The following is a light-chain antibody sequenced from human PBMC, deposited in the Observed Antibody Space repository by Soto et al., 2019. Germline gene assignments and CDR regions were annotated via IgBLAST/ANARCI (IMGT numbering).Light chain of an antibody. J-gene: IGKJ4*01. Sequence: ENGLKQSPVTMSLSPGERDTLSCRASQNVDGALAWYQVKPGQTPRLLIYDASSRATGIPVRFSGSGSGTDFTLTISSLEAEDSAAYYCQHRAAWPLTFGGGTKVEI. V-gene: IGKV3-11*01. CDR3: QHRAAWPLT. CDR1: QNVDGA. CDR2: DAS.